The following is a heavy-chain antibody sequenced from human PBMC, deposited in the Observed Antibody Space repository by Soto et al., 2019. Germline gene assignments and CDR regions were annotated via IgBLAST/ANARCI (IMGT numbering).Heavy chain of an antibody. CDR1: GFTFSSYG. D-gene: IGHD3-3*01. J-gene: IGHJ5*02. CDR3: ARDSAIYTYYDFRSGYLGVFDP. CDR2: ISYDGSNK. V-gene: IGHV3-30*03. Sequence: GGSLRLSCAASGFTFSSYGMHWVRQAPGKGLEWVAVISYDGSNKYYADSVKGRFTISRDNSKNTLYLQMNSLRAEDTAGYYCARDSAIYTYYDFRSGYLGVFDPWGQGTLVTIS.